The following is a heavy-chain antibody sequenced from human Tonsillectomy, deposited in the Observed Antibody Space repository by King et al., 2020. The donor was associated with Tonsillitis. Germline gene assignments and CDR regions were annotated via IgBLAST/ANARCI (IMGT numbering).Heavy chain of an antibody. V-gene: IGHV3-53*01. CDR3: ARGTRPGYFQH. Sequence: VQLVESGGGLIQPGGSLRLSCAASGFPVSSNYMSWVRQAPGKGLEWVSFIYSEGTTYYAHSVRGRFPISRDNSKNTFYLQMNSLRAEDTAVYYCARGTRPGYFQHWGQGTLVTVSS. CDR2: IYSEGTT. J-gene: IGHJ1*01. CDR1: GFPVSSNY.